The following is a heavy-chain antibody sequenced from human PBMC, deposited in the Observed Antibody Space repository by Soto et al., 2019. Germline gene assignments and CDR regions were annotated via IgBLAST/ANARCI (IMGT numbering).Heavy chain of an antibody. CDR1: GGSISSYY. CDR2: IYFSGGT. CDR3: ARESRSWYGSIWDY. V-gene: IGHV4-59*12. Sequence: QVQLQESGPGLVKPSETLSLTCTVSGGSISSYYWSWIRQPLGKGLEWIGYIYFSGGTNYNPSLKSRVTISVDTARNQFSLKLSSVTAADTAVYYCARESRSWYGSIWDYWGQGTLVTVSS. D-gene: IGHD6-13*01. J-gene: IGHJ4*02.